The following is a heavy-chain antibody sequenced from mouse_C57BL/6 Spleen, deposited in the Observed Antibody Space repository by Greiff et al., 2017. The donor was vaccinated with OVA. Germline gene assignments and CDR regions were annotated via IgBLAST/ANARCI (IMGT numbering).Heavy chain of an antibody. CDR2: ISSGSSTI. V-gene: IGHV5-17*01. J-gene: IGHJ3*01. CDR3: ARRDYYSNSWFAY. D-gene: IGHD2-5*01. Sequence: EVQLVESGGGLVKPGGSLKLSCAASGFTFSDYGMHWVRQAPEKGLEWVAYISSGSSTIYYADTVKGRFTISRDNAKNTLFLQMTSLRSEDTAMYYCARRDYYSNSWFAYWGQGTLVTVSA. CDR1: GFTFSDYG.